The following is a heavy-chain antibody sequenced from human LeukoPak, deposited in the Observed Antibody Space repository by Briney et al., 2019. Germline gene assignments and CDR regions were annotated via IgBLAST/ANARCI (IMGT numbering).Heavy chain of an antibody. J-gene: IGHJ4*02. CDR3: TRMTAGHDY. D-gene: IGHD2-21*02. Sequence: KPSETLSLTCALSVVSFNAYYWSWARHTTARGLECIGEIKHSGYTNHSPSLHCRVTLPYDKTRNQISLNLSSVPVADPGHYSCTRMTAGHDYWGEGALVTVSS. CDR2: IKHSGYT. CDR1: VVSFNAYY. V-gene: IGHV4-34*01.